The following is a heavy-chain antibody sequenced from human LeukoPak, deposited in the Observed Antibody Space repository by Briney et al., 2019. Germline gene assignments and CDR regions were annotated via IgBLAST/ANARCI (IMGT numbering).Heavy chain of an antibody. J-gene: IGHJ6*02. D-gene: IGHD6-6*01. V-gene: IGHV3-21*01. CDR3: ARASQARHDYYYYGMDV. CDR2: ISSSSSYI. CDR1: GFTFSSYS. Sequence: GGSLRLSCAVSGFTFSSYSMNWVRQAPGKGLEWVSSISSSSSYIYYADSVKGRFTISRDNAKNSLYLQMNSLRAEDTAVYYCARASQARHDYYYYGMDVWGQGTTVTVSS.